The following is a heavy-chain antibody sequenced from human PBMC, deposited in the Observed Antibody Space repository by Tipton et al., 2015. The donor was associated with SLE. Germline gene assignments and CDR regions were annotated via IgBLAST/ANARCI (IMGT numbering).Heavy chain of an antibody. J-gene: IGHJ4*02. CDR3: ARSLGAGFCSGGNCFEPLDY. CDR1: GYSIRNGYY. D-gene: IGHD2-15*01. Sequence: LRLSCNVSGYSIRNGYYWGWIRQAPGKGLEWTGTIHHSGITYYNPSLKSRVTMSADTSKNQFSLKLNSVTAVDTAIYYCARSLGAGFCSGGNCFEPLDYWGQGILVTVSS. V-gene: IGHV4-38-2*02. CDR2: IHHSGIT.